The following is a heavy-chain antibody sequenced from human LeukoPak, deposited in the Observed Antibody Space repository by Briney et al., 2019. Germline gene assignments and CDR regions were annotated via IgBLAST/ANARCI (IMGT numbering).Heavy chain of an antibody. CDR3: ARDRNYGSGSCWVAFDI. Sequence: ASVKVSCKASGYTFTSYGISWVRQAPGQGLKWVGWISAYNGNTNYAQKLQGRVTMTTDTSTSTAYMELRSLRSDDTAVYYCARDRNYGSGSCWVAFDIWGQGTMVTVSS. J-gene: IGHJ3*02. CDR2: ISAYNGNT. CDR1: GYTFTSYG. V-gene: IGHV1-18*01. D-gene: IGHD3-10*01.